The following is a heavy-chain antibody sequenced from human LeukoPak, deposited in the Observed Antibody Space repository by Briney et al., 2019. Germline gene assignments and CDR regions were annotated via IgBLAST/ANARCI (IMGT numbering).Heavy chain of an antibody. CDR3: ARGSSGWYYFDY. Sequence: GGSLRLSCAAFGFTVSSNYMSWVRQAPGKGLEWVSVIYGGGSTYYADSVKGRFTISRDNSKNTLYLQMNSLRAEDTAVYYCARGSSGWYYFDYWGQGTLVTVSS. J-gene: IGHJ4*02. V-gene: IGHV3-66*01. D-gene: IGHD6-19*01. CDR2: IYGGGST. CDR1: GFTVSSNY.